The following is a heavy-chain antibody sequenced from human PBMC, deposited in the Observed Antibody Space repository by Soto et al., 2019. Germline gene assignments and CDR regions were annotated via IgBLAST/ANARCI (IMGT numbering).Heavy chain of an antibody. Sequence: HVQLQESGPGLVTPSETLSLTCTVSGGTVSSGGYYWSWIRQPPGKGLEWIGYISSRGSANYNPSLKSRITISVDTSKNQFSLKLTSVTAADTAVYYCAMAGNYRYFDAWGQGTLVTVSS. J-gene: IGHJ4*02. D-gene: IGHD1-7*01. CDR1: GGTVSSGGYY. CDR3: AMAGNYRYFDA. CDR2: ISSRGSA. V-gene: IGHV4-61*08.